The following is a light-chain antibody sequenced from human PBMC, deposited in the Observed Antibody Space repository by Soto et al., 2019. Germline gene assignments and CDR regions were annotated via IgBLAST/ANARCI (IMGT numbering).Light chain of an antibody. J-gene: IGLJ1*01. CDR2: VNSDGSH. V-gene: IGLV4-69*02. CDR3: QIWGTGFLYV. Sequence: QLVLTQSPSASASLGASVKVTCTLSSGHSSYAIAWYQQQPEKGPRYLMQVNSDGSHSKGDGIPDRFSGSSSGAERYLTISSLQAEDEADYYCQIWGTGFLYVFGTGAQLTVL. CDR1: SGHSSYA.